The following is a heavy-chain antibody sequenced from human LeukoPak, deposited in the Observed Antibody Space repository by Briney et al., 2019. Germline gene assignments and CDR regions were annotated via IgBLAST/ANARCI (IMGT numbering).Heavy chain of an antibody. J-gene: IGHJ4*02. CDR2: INQDGSGE. CDR1: GFTFNAYW. V-gene: IGHV3-7*01. Sequence: GGSLMLSCAASGFTFNAYWLSWVRPAPGKGLEWVANINQDGSGENYVDSVKGRFTISRYNAKNSLYLQMNSLRAEDTAVYYCARVSSRGSYLKYWGQGTLVTVSS. D-gene: IGHD1-26*01. CDR3: ARVSSRGSYLKY.